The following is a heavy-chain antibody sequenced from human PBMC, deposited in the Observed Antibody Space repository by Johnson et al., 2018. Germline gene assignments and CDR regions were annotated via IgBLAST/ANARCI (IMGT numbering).Heavy chain of an antibody. V-gene: IGHV3-30*03. CDR2: ISYDGSNK. CDR1: GFTFSSYG. CDR3: ARGVGLRPYMDV. J-gene: IGHJ6*03. D-gene: IGHD1-26*01. Sequence: QVQLVQSGGGVVQPGRSLRLSCAASGFTFSSYGMHWVRQAPGKGLEWVAVISYDGSNKYYADSVQGRFTISRDNSKNTLYLQMNSLRAEDTALYYCARGVGLRPYMDVWGKGTTVTVSS.